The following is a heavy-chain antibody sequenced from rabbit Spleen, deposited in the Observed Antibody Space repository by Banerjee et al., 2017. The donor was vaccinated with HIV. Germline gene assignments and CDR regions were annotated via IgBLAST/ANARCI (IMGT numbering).Heavy chain of an antibody. CDR3: VRDRANIGGDYGPYYFDL. CDR2: IDPVFGST. J-gene: IGHJ4*01. V-gene: IGHV1S47*01. CDR1: GFDFSGYG. D-gene: IGHD2-1*01. Sequence: QEQLVESGGGLVQPGGSLKLSCKASGFDFSGYGMSWVRQAPGKGLEWIGYIDPVFGSTYYASWVNGRFTISSHNAQNTLYLQLSSLTAADTATYFCVRDRANIGGDYGPYYFDLWGQGTLVTVS.